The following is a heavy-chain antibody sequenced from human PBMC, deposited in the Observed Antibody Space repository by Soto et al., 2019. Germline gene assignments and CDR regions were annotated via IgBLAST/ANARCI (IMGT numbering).Heavy chain of an antibody. CDR2: IHYSGTT. J-gene: IGHJ5*02. Sequence: QLHLQESGPGLVKPSETLSLTCAVSGGSISSSNFYWGWIRQPPGKGLEWIANIHYSGTTYYNPSLRSRVTISVDTSKNQFSLKLSSVTAADTAVYSCARRSYSYYFDPWGQGTLVTVSS. D-gene: IGHD4-4*01. V-gene: IGHV4-39*01. CDR3: ARRSYSYYFDP. CDR1: GGSISSSNFY.